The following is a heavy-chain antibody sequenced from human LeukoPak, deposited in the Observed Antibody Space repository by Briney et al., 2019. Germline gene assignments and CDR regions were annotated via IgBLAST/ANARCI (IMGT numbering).Heavy chain of an antibody. J-gene: IGHJ4*02. D-gene: IGHD3-10*01. V-gene: IGHV3-21*01. CDR1: GFTFRSYG. CDR2: ITSSSSYI. CDR3: AKDLLYGSGSWYYFDY. Sequence: GGSLRLSCVASGFTFRSYGIHWVRQAPGKGPEWVSSITSSSSYIYYADSVKGRFTISRDNSKNTLYLQMNSLRAGDTAVYYCAKDLLYGSGSWYYFDYWGQGTLVTVSS.